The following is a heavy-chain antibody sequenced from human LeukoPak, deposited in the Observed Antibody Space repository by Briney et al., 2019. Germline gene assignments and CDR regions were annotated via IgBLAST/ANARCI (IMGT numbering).Heavy chain of an antibody. CDR3: ARGLGDDFWSGYYNGYYYMDV. V-gene: IGHV4-34*01. CDR2: INHSGST. Sequence: SETLSLTCAVYGGSFSGYYWSWIRQPPGKGLECIGEINHSGSTNYNPSLKSRVTISVDTSKNQFSLKLSSVTAADTAVYYCARGLGDDFWSGYYNGYYYMDVWGKGTTVTVSS. CDR1: GGSFSGYY. D-gene: IGHD3-3*01. J-gene: IGHJ6*03.